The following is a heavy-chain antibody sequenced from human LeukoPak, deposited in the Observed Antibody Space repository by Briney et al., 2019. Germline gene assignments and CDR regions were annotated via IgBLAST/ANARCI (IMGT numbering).Heavy chain of an antibody. CDR2: IYYSGST. Sequence: SETLSLTCTVSGGSISSYYWSWIRQPPGKGLEWIGYIYYSGSTNYNPSLKSRVTISVDTSKNQFSLKLSSVTAADTAVYYCARDVVAGTSDYWGQGTLVTVSS. CDR1: GGSISSYY. J-gene: IGHJ4*02. V-gene: IGHV4-59*01. CDR3: ARDVVAGTSDY. D-gene: IGHD6-19*01.